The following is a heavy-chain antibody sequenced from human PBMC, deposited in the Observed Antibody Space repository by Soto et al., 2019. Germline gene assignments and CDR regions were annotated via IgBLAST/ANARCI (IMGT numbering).Heavy chain of an antibody. D-gene: IGHD3-9*01. CDR1: GFTFSSYG. V-gene: IGHV3-33*01. J-gene: IGHJ4*02. Sequence: GGSLRLSCAASGFTFSSYGMHWVRQAPGKGLEWVAVIWYDGSNKYYADSVKGRFTISRDNSKNTLYLQMNSLRAEDTAVYYCARGATYYDILTGYYDKPFDYWGQGTLVTVSS. CDR3: ARGATYYDILTGYYDKPFDY. CDR2: IWYDGSNK.